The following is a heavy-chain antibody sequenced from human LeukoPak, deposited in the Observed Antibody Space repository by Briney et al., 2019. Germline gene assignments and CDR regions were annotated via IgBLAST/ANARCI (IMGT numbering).Heavy chain of an antibody. V-gene: IGHV3-23*01. J-gene: IGHJ4*02. Sequence: PGGSLRLSCAASGFTFSSYAMSWVRQAPGKGLEWVSVIGSSGGTTYYADSVKGRFAISRDNSKNTLFLQMNNLRSEDTALYYCVSPTADYPFLYYFDSWGQGTLVTVSS. CDR2: IGSSGGTT. CDR3: VSPTADYPFLYYFDS. CDR1: GFTFSSYA. D-gene: IGHD5-12*01.